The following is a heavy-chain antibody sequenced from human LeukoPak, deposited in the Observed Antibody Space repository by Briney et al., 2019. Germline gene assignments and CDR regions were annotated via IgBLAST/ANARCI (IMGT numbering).Heavy chain of an antibody. D-gene: IGHD6-6*01. J-gene: IGHJ3*02. Sequence: GGSLRLSCAASGFTFSSYGMHWVRQAPGKGLEWVAFIRYDGSNKYYADSVKGRFTISRDNSKNTLYLQMNSLRAEDTAVYYCAKKGSIAARHDAFDIWGQGTMVTVSS. CDR1: GFTFSSYG. CDR2: IRYDGSNK. V-gene: IGHV3-30*02. CDR3: AKKGSIAARHDAFDI.